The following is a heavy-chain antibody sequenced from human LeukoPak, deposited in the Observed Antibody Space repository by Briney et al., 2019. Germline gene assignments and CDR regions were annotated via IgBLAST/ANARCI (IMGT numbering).Heavy chain of an antibody. J-gene: IGHJ4*02. CDR2: INPSSGDA. Sequence: GASVKVSCKASGYTLTDYYMHWVRQAPGQGLESMGRINPSSGDANYAHKFQGRVTMTTDTSIGTAYMELSRLRSGDSAIYYCARGSGLGHHFEYWGQGTLVTVSS. D-gene: IGHD3-10*01. CDR1: GYTLTDYY. V-gene: IGHV1-2*06. CDR3: ARGSGLGHHFEY.